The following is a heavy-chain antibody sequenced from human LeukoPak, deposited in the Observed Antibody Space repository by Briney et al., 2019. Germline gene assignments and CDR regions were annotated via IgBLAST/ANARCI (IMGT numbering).Heavy chain of an antibody. CDR2: ISGSGGST. CDR3: AEPEGGYYDIRPD. V-gene: IGHV3-23*01. D-gene: IGHD3-22*01. CDR1: GFTFSSYA. Sequence: GSLRLSCAASGFTFSSYAMSWVRQAPGKGLEWVSAISGSGGSTYYADSVKGRFTISRDNSKNTLYLQMNSLRAEDTAVYYCAEPEGGYYDIRPDWGQGTLVTVSS. J-gene: IGHJ4*02.